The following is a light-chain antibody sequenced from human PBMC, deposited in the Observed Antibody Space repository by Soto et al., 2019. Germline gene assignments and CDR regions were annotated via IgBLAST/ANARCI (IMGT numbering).Light chain of an antibody. V-gene: IGKV3-15*01. CDR3: QQYNNWPPWAF. Sequence: EIVMTQSPATLSVSPGERATLSCRASQSVSSNLAWYQQKPGQAPRLLIYGASTRATGIPARFSGSGSGTEFTLTISSLQSEDSAVYYCQQYNNWPPWAFFGPGTKVDIK. CDR2: GAS. CDR1: QSVSSN. J-gene: IGKJ3*01.